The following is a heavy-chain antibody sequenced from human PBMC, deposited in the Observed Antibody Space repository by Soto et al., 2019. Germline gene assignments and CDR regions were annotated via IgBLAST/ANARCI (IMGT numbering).Heavy chain of an antibody. D-gene: IGHD2-8*02. CDR1: GGSISRYY. V-gene: IGHV4-59*08. J-gene: IGHJ4*02. CDR3: AASTGWPGFDF. CDR2: MHYSGNT. Sequence: QVQLQESGPGLVKPSETLSLTCSVSGGSISRYYCSWVRQPPGKGLEWIGHMHYSGNTRYNPSLKTRATVSLDTAKNQFSLKLSSVTAADTAVYDCAASTGWPGFDFCGQGTLATVSS.